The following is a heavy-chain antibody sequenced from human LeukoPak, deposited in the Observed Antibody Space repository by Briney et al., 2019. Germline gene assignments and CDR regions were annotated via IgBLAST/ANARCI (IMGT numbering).Heavy chain of an antibody. CDR3: ASAYYDSSGYYPL. CDR1: GGTFSSYA. CDR2: IIPIFGTA. V-gene: IGHV1-69*05. Sequence: SVKVSCKASGGTFSSYAISWVRQAPGQGLEWMGGIIPIFGTANYAQKFQGRVTMTRNTSISTAYMELSSLRSEDTAVYYCASAYYDSSGYYPLWGQGTLVTVSS. J-gene: IGHJ4*02. D-gene: IGHD3-22*01.